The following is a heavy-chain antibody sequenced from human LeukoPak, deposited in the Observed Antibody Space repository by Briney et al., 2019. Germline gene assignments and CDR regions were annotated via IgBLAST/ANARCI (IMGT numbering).Heavy chain of an antibody. CDR1: GGSISSYY. J-gene: IGHJ4*02. CDR2: IYTSGST. D-gene: IGHD2/OR15-2a*01. CDR3: ARVKSYWRYFDY. Sequence: SETLSLTCTVSGGSISSYYWSWIRQPAGKGLEWIGRIYTSGSTNYNPSLKSRVTISVDTSKNQFSLTLSSVTAADTAVYYCARVKSYWRYFDYWGRGTLVTVSS. V-gene: IGHV4-4*07.